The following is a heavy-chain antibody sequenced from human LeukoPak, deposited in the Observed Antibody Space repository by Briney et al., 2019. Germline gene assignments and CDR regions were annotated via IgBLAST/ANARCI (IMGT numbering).Heavy chain of an antibody. CDR2: ISGSSSTI. Sequence: QPGGSLRLSCAASGLTFGSYAMNCVRQAPGKGLEWVSYISGSSSTIYYAESVKGRFTISRDNAKNSLYLQMNGLRDDDTAVYYCARDAGSGYFDYWGQGTLVTVSS. V-gene: IGHV3-48*02. CDR1: GLTFGSYA. D-gene: IGHD6-19*01. CDR3: ARDAGSGYFDY. J-gene: IGHJ4*02.